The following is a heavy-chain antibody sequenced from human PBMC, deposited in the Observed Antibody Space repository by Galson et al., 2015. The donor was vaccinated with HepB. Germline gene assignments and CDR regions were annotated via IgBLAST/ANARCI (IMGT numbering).Heavy chain of an antibody. CDR1: GFTFSSYG. D-gene: IGHD2-15*01. CDR2: ISYDGSNK. CDR3: AKDEDDPSYFDY. J-gene: IGHJ4*02. Sequence: SLRLSCAASGFTFSSYGMHWVRQAPGKGLEWVAVISYDGSNKYYADSVKGRFTISRDNSKNTLYLQMNSLRAEDTAVYYCAKDEDDPSYFDYWGQGTLVTVSS. V-gene: IGHV3-30*18.